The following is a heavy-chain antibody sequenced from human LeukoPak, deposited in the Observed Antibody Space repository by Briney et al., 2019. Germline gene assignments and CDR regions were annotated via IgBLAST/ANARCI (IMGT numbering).Heavy chain of an antibody. CDR2: IHPGDSDT. J-gene: IGHJ4*02. D-gene: IGHD5-24*01. V-gene: IGHV5-51*01. CDR1: GYTFTSYW. CDR3: ATHPGGLQSGFDN. Sequence: GESLKISCKGSGYTFTSYWIGWVRQMPGKGLEYMGIIHPGDSDTRYSPSFQGQVTISVDRSSSTAYIQWSRLKASDTAMYYCATHPGGLQSGFDNWGQGTLVTVSS.